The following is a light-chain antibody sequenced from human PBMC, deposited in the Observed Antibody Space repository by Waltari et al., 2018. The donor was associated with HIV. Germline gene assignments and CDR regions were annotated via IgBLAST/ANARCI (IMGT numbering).Light chain of an antibody. Sequence: QPVLTQPTSLSASPGASARFTCTLRSGINVGTNRIYWYQQKPGSLPRYLLSYKSDSDNQQGSGVPSRFSGSKDASPTAGLFPISGLQYEDEADYFCAIWNTSSVVFGGGTKLTVL. V-gene: IGLV5-39*01. CDR2: YKSDSDN. CDR1: SGINVGTNR. J-gene: IGLJ2*01. CDR3: AIWNTSSVV.